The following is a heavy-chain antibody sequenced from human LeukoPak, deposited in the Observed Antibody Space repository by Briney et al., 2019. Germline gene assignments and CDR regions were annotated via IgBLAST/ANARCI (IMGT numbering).Heavy chain of an antibody. Sequence: PGGSLRLSCAASGFTFSSYEMNWVRQAPGKGLEWVSSINGNGGSTYYADSVKGRFTISRDNSKSTLYLQMNSLRAEDTAVYYCAKGPIPGFDYWGQGAQVTVSS. J-gene: IGHJ4*02. CDR2: INGNGGST. V-gene: IGHV3-23*01. CDR1: GFTFSSYE. CDR3: AKGPIPGFDY.